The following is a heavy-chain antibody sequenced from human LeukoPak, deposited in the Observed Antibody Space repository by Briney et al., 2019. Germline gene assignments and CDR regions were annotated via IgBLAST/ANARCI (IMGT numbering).Heavy chain of an antibody. J-gene: IGHJ2*01. Sequence: GGSLRLSCAASGFTFSGYWMSWVRQAPGKGLEWVANIKQDGSEKYYVDSVKGRFTISRDNAKNSLYLQMNSLRAEDTAVYYCARDQRGWELLSRLRQFYWYFDLWGRGTLVTVSS. V-gene: IGHV3-7*01. CDR3: ARDQRGWELLSRLRQFYWYFDL. D-gene: IGHD1-26*01. CDR2: IKQDGSEK. CDR1: GFTFSGYW.